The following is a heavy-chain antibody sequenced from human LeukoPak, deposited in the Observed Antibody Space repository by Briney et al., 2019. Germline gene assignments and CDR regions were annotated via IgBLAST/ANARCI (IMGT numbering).Heavy chain of an antibody. CDR1: GFTFSSYP. CDR2: ISYDGSKV. CDR3: ARESGWGLPHAFDF. V-gene: IGHV3-30-3*01. J-gene: IGHJ3*01. Sequence: GGSLRLSCAASGFTFSSYPLHWVRQAPGKGLEWVTLISYDGSKVYYADSVKGRFTISRDNSKNTLYLQMNSLRAEDTAVYYCARESGWGLPHAFDFWGQGTMVTVSS. D-gene: IGHD3-3*01.